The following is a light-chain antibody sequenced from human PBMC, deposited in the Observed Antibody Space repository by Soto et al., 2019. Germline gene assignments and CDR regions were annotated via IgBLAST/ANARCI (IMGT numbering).Light chain of an antibody. CDR2: AVT. V-gene: IGLV2-11*01. Sequence: QSVLTQPRSVSGSPGQSVTISCTGTSSDVGGYNYVSWYQQHTVKAPKLMIYAVTKRPSWVPDRFSGSKSDHTASLTISGLQAHDEAYYYCCSYAGSTSYVFATGTKVTVL. J-gene: IGLJ1*01. CDR3: CSYAGSTSYV. CDR1: SSDVGGYNY.